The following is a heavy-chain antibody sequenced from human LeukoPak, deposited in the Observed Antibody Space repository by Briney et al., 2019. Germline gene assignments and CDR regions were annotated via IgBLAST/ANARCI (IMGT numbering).Heavy chain of an antibody. D-gene: IGHD1-26*01. V-gene: IGHV3-23*01. CDR3: AKVTYIVGAPTGVGAEYFQH. Sequence: GGSLRLSCVASGFTFSTYAMSWVRQAPAKGLEWVSTITGSGGSTYYADSVKGRFTISRDNSKNTLYLQMNGLRAEDTAVYYCAKVTYIVGAPTGVGAEYFQHWGQGTLVTVSS. J-gene: IGHJ1*01. CDR1: GFTFSTYA. CDR2: ITGSGGST.